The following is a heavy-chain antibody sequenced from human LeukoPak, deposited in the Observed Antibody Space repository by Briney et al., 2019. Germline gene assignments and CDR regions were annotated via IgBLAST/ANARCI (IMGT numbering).Heavy chain of an antibody. CDR3: AKGYYDSSGPVPYNYYYYYYGMDV. CDR2: ISGSGGST. Sequence: GGSLRLSCAASGFTFSSYAMSWVRQAPGKGLEWVSAISGSGGSTYYADSVKGRFTISRDNSKNTLYLQMNSLRAEDTAVYYCAKGYYDSSGPVPYNYYYYYYGMDVWGQGTTVTVSS. D-gene: IGHD3-22*01. CDR1: GFTFSSYA. J-gene: IGHJ6*02. V-gene: IGHV3-23*01.